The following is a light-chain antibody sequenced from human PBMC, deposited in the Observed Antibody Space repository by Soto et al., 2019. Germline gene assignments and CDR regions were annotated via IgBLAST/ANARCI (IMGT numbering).Light chain of an antibody. CDR1: QSVRSS. CDR3: QQYGSSPRT. Sequence: EIVLTQSPATLSLSPGERATLSCRATQSVRSSLAWYLQQPGQAPRLLIYGASSRATGIPDRFSGSGSGTDFTLTISRLEPEDFAVYYCQQYGSSPRTFGQGTKVDIK. V-gene: IGKV3-20*01. J-gene: IGKJ1*01. CDR2: GAS.